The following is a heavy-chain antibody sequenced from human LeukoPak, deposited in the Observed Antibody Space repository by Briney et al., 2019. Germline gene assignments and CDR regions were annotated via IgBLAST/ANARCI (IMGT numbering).Heavy chain of an antibody. Sequence: PSETLSLTCTVSGGSISSYYWSWIRQPPGMGLEWIGYIYYSGSTNYNPSLKSRVTISVDTSKNQFSLKLSSVTAADTAVYYCAREQDSSSWYAHWYFDLWGRGTLVTVSS. D-gene: IGHD6-13*01. J-gene: IGHJ2*01. V-gene: IGHV4-59*12. CDR2: IYYSGST. CDR1: GGSISSYY. CDR3: AREQDSSSWYAHWYFDL.